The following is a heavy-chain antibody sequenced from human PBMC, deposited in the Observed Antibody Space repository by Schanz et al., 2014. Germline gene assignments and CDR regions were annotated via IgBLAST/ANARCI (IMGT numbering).Heavy chain of an antibody. J-gene: IGHJ4*02. D-gene: IGHD2-21*01. Sequence: VQLVQSGAEVKRPGASVRVSCKASGYTFTDYGVIWVRQAPGQGLEWMGRIIPSLGLAKYEQKFQDKVTITADTSTTTAYMELSGLRSEDTAVYYCARDRLECGAECYSVEVFEIWGQGTLVIVSS. CDR3: ARDRLECGAECYSVEVFEI. V-gene: IGHV1-69*09. CDR1: GYTFTDYG. CDR2: IIPSLGLA.